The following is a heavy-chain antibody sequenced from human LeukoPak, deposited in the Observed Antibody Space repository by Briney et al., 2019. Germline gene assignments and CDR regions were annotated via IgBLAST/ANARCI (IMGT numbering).Heavy chain of an antibody. V-gene: IGHV3-21*01. D-gene: IGHD3-10*01. Sequence: GGSLRLSCAASGFTFSSYSMNWVRQAPGKGLEWVSSISSSSSYIYYADSVEGRFTISRDNAKNALYLQMDSPRAEDTAVYYCARDDGKGGSGSYHYWGQGTLVTVSS. CDR2: ISSSSSYI. CDR3: ARDDGKGGSGSYHY. J-gene: IGHJ4*02. CDR1: GFTFSSYS.